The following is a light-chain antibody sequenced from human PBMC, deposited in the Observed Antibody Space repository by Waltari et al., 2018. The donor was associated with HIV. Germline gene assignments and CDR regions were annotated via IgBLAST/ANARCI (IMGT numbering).Light chain of an antibody. CDR1: SRDVGGYNY. CDR2: DVS. V-gene: IGLV2-14*03. CDR3: SSYTSSSTWV. Sequence: QSALTQPASVSGPPGQSTTIPCTGTSRDVGGYNYGPWYQQHPGKAPKLMIYDVSNRPAGVSNRFSGSKSGNTASLTISGLQAEDEADYYCSSYTSSSTWVFGGGTKLTVL. J-gene: IGLJ3*02.